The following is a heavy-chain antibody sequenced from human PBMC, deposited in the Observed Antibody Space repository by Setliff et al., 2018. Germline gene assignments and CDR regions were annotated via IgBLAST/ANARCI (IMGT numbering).Heavy chain of an antibody. CDR1: GYSISSGYY. V-gene: IGHV4-38-2*02. D-gene: IGHD2-21*01. J-gene: IGHJ4*02. CDR2: IYHSGRT. CDR3: ARHSSTGAFDF. Sequence: SETLSLTCTVSGYSISSGYYWGWIRQPPGKGLEWIGSIYHSGRTYDNPSLKSRVTVSIDTSKNQFSLKINSVTAADTAVYYCARHSSTGAFDFWGQGTLVTVSS.